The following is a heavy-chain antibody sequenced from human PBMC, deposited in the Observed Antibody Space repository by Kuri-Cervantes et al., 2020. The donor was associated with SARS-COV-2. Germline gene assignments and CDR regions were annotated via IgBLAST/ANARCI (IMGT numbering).Heavy chain of an antibody. D-gene: IGHD3-3*01. CDR3: ARDRDDFWSGYRIYYYYYGMDV. CDR2: ITGSGHRT. V-gene: IGHV3-23*01. CDR1: GFGIRIHA. Sequence: LTCPASGFGIRIHARSWLRQAPGRGLQWVSAITGSGHRTYYADSVKGRFTISRDNSKNMVYLQMNSLRAEDTAVYYCARDRDDFWSGYRIYYYYYGMDVWEQGTTVTVSS. J-gene: IGHJ6*01.